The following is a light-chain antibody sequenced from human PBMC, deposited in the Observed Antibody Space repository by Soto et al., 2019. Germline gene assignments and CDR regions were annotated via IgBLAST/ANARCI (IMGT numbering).Light chain of an antibody. Sequence: IQMTQSHSTLSGSVGDRVTITCRASQTISSWLAWYQQKPGKAPNLLIYRASTLASGVPSRFSGSGSGTEFTLTISSLQPDDFATYYCHRHETYPLGFGGGTKVDIK. CDR2: RAS. CDR3: HRHETYPLG. CDR1: QTISSW. J-gene: IGKJ4*01. V-gene: IGKV1-5*03.